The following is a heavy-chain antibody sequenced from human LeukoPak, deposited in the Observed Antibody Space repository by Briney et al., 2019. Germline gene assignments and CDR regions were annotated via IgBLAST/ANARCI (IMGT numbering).Heavy chain of an antibody. Sequence: ASVKVSCKASGYTFRIHYMHWVRQAPGQGLEWMGIINPSGGSTTYAQKFQGRLTMTSDTSSSTVYMELSSLRSDDTAVYYCARAEGYRTGYSFDYWGQGTLVTVST. J-gene: IGHJ4*02. CDR2: INPSGGST. CDR1: GYTFRIHY. V-gene: IGHV1-46*01. D-gene: IGHD3/OR15-3a*01. CDR3: ARAEGYRTGYSFDY.